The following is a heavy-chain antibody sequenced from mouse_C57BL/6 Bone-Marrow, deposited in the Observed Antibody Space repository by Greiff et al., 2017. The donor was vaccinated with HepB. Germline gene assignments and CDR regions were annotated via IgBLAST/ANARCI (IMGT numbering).Heavy chain of an antibody. Sequence: QVQLKESGAELVKPGASVKISCKASGYAFSSYWMNWVKQRPGKGLEWIGQIYPGDGDTNYKGKFKGKATLTADKSSSTAYMQLSSLTSEDSAVYFGAREDYYGTLDYWGQGTTLTVSS. CDR2: IYPGDGDT. CDR3: AREDYYGTLDY. V-gene: IGHV1-80*01. J-gene: IGHJ2*01. D-gene: IGHD1-1*01. CDR1: GYAFSSYW.